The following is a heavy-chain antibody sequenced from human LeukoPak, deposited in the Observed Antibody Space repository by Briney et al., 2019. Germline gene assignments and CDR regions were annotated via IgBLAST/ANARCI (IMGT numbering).Heavy chain of an antibody. V-gene: IGHV3-23*01. CDR2: ISGPGDNT. D-gene: IGHD6-25*01. CDR1: GFTFTRCA. CDR3: AREATSSSGWYIDY. Sequence: GGSLRLSCAASGFTFTRCAMKWVRQAPGKGPEWVSTISGPGDNTYYADSVKGRFTISRDNSKNTVSLQMNSLRAGDTAVYYCAREATSSSGWYIDYWGQGTLVAVSS. J-gene: IGHJ4*02.